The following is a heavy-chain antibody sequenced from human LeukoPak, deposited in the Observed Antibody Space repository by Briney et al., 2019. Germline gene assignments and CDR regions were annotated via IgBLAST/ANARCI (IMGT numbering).Heavy chain of an antibody. Sequence: LSLTCTVSGGSISSSSYYWGWIRQAPGKGLEWVSGISASGGATYYADSVKGRFTISRDNAKNSLYLQMNSLRAEDTAVYYCARNLPAADYWGQGTLVTVSS. CDR3: ARNLPAADY. CDR1: GGSISSSSYY. J-gene: IGHJ4*02. D-gene: IGHD2-2*01. V-gene: IGHV3-11*04. CDR2: ISASGGAT.